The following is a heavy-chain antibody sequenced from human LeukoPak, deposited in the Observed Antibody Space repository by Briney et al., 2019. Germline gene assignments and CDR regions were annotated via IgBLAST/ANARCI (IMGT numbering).Heavy chain of an antibody. D-gene: IGHD1/OR15-1a*01. V-gene: IGHV3-30*02. CDR1: GFTFSDYG. Sequence: PGGSLRLSCAASGFTFSDYGIHWVRQAPGKGLGWGAFIRFDGSSKYYTDSVKGRFTISRDNSKNTLYLQMNSLRAEDTAVYYCAKEGTASKPSDLDYWGQGTLVTVSS. CDR3: AKEGTASKPSDLDY. CDR2: IRFDGSSK. J-gene: IGHJ4*02.